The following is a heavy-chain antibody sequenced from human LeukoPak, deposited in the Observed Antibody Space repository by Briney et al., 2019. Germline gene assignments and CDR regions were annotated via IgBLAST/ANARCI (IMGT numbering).Heavy chain of an antibody. CDR2: INPNSGET. Sequence: ASVRVSCKASGYNFIGFYMHWVRQAPGQSLEWMGRINPNSGETSFALSFQGRVTMTRDTSNNTAYMELGRLTSDDTAVYFCARGATSLATAGAEFDSWGQGTLVIVSS. CDR3: ARGATSLATAGAEFDS. CDR1: GYNFIGFY. J-gene: IGHJ4*02. V-gene: IGHV1-2*06. D-gene: IGHD6-13*01.